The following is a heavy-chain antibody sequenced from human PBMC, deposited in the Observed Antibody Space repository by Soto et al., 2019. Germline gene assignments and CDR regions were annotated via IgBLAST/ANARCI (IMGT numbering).Heavy chain of an antibody. CDR2: ITAYNGNT. D-gene: IGHD1-26*01. J-gene: IGHJ5*02. CDR1: GYIFSSYG. Sequence: QVQVVQSGAEVKEPGASVTVSCKASGYIFSSYGITWVRQAPGQGLEWMGWITAYNGNTNYAQKLQGRVTMTTDTSTSTAYMELRSLTSDDTAVHYCARGGVGSSSAWFDPWGQGTLVTVSS. CDR3: ARGGVGSSSAWFDP. V-gene: IGHV1-18*01.